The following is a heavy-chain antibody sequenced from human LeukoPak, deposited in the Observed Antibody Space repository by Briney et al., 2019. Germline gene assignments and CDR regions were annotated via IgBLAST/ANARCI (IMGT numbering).Heavy chain of an antibody. CDR1: GFTIGPYA. CDR3: ATWAFYHNLDV. D-gene: IGHD2/OR15-2a*01. J-gene: IGHJ6*02. V-gene: IGHV3-43*02. CDR2: IKADGSGT. Sequence: GGSLRLSCAAAGFTIGPYAMYWVRQGPGRGLEWVSVIKADGSGTFADSVRGRFTTSRDNSKNSLYLQMNSLTSEDTALYYCATWAFYHNLDVWGQGTTVIVSS.